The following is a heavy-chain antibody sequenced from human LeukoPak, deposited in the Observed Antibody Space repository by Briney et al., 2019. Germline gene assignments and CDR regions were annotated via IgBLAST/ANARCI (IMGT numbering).Heavy chain of an antibody. CDR3: ATSSGYYVGYIRH. Sequence: GASVKVSCKASGGTFSSYTISWVRQAPGQGLEWMGWINPNSGGTNYAQKFQGRVTMTRDTSISTAYMELSSLRSDDTAVYYCATSSGYYVGYIRHWGQGTLVTVSS. CDR1: GGTFSSYT. CDR2: INPNSGGT. V-gene: IGHV1-2*02. J-gene: IGHJ1*01. D-gene: IGHD3-22*01.